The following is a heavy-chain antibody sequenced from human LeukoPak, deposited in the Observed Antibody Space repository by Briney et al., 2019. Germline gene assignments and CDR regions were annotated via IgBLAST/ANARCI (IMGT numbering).Heavy chain of an antibody. J-gene: IGHJ4*02. D-gene: IGHD3-9*01. CDR2: INHSGST. V-gene: IGHV4-34*01. Sequence: TSETLSLTCAVYGGSFSGYYWSWIRQPPGKGLEWIGEINHSGSTNYNPSLKSRVTISVDTSKNQFSLKLSSVTAADTAVYYCARSYDIPQQYYFDYWGQGTLVTVSS. CDR3: ARSYDIPQQYYFDY. CDR1: GGSFSGYY.